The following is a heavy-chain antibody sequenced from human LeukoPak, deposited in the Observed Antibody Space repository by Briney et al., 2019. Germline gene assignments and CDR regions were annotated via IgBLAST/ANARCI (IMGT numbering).Heavy chain of an antibody. D-gene: IGHD1-26*01. CDR3: ARYSGLVGAMAY. CDR1: GYTFTSYG. V-gene: IGHV1-18*01. CDR2: ISAYNGNT. J-gene: IGHJ4*02. Sequence: GASVKVSCKASGYTFTSYGISWVRQAPGQGLEWMGWISAYNGNTNYAQKLQGRVTMTTDTSTSTACMELRSLRSDDTAVYYCARYSGLVGAMAYWGQGTLVTVSS.